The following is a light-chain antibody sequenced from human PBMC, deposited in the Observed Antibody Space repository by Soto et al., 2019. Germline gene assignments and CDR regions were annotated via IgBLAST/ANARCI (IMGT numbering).Light chain of an antibody. J-gene: IGLJ1*01. CDR1: SSDVGSYNL. CDR2: EVS. V-gene: IGLV2-23*02. Sequence: QSALTQPASVSGSPGQSITISCTGTSSDVGSYNLVSWYQQHPGKAPKLMIYEVSKRPSGVSNRFSGSKSGNTASLTISWLQAEDEADYYCCSYAGSSPDVFGTGTKLTVL. CDR3: CSYAGSSPDV.